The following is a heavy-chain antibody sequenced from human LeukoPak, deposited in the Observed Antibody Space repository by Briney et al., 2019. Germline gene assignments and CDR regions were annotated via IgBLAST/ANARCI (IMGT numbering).Heavy chain of an antibody. CDR1: GGSISSYY. CDR2: IYYSGST. V-gene: IGHV4-59*01. Sequence: SETLSLTCTVSGGSISSYYWSWIRQPPGKGLEWIGYIYYSGSTNYNPSLKSRVTISVDTSKNQFSLKLSSVTAADTAVYYCARGLDFWSGYPFFDYWGQGTLVTVSS. D-gene: IGHD3-3*01. CDR3: ARGLDFWSGYPFFDY. J-gene: IGHJ4*02.